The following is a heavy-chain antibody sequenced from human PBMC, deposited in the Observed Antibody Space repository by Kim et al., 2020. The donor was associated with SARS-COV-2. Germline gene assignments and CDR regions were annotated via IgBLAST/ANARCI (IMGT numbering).Heavy chain of an antibody. CDR1: GYTFTSYD. D-gene: IGHD1-1*01. V-gene: IGHV1-8*01. Sequence: ASVKVSCKASGYTFTSYDINWVRQATGQGLEWMGWMNPNSGNTGYAQKFQGRVTMTRNTSISTAYMELSSLRSEDTAVYYCASTGARTGTTAYYYYYGMDVWGQGTTVTVSS. CDR3: ASTGARTGTTAYYYYYGMDV. CDR2: MNPNSGNT. J-gene: IGHJ6*02.